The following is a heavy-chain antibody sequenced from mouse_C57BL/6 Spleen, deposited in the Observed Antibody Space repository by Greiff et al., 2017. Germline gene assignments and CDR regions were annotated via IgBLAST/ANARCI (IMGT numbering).Heavy chain of an antibody. CDR1: GYTFTSYW. D-gene: IGHD1-1*01. CDR3: ARGTTVDY. Sequence: VQLQQSGAELVKPGASVKMSCKASGYTFTSYWITWVKQRPGQGLEWIGDIYPGSGSTNYNEKFKSKATLTVDTSSSTAYMQRSSLTSEDSAAYYCARGTTVDYWGQGTTLTVSS. J-gene: IGHJ2*01. CDR2: IYPGSGST. V-gene: IGHV1-55*01.